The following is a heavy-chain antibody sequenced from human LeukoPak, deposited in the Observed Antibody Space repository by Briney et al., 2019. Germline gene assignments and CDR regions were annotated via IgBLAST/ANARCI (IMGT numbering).Heavy chain of an antibody. J-gene: IGHJ6*03. V-gene: IGHV4-34*01. Sequence: PSETLSLTCAVYGGSFSGYYWSWIRQPPGKGLEWIGEINHSGSTNYNPSLKSRVTISVDTSKNQFSLKLSSVTAADTAVYYCARSRKGTYNWNLYYYYMDVWGKGTTVTISS. CDR1: GGSFSGYY. CDR3: ARSRKGTYNWNLYYYYMDV. CDR2: INHSGST. D-gene: IGHD1-20*01.